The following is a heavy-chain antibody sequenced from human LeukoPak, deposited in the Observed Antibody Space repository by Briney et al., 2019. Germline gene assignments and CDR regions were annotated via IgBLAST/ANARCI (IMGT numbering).Heavy chain of an antibody. D-gene: IGHD3-10*01. V-gene: IGHV4-38-2*02. Sequence: PSETLSLTYTVSGYSISSGYYWGWIRQPPGKGLEWIGSIYHSGSTYYNPSLKSRVTISVDTSKNQFSLKLSSVTAADTAVYYCARVLWFGESTDFDYWGQGTLVTVSS. CDR3: ARVLWFGESTDFDY. CDR1: GYSISSGYY. CDR2: IYHSGST. J-gene: IGHJ4*02.